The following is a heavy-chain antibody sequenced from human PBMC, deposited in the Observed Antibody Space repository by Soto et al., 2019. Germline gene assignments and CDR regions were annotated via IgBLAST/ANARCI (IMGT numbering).Heavy chain of an antibody. CDR3: ARPWGQLSTYYYGMDT. Sequence: QVQLVESGGGVVQPGRSLTLSCAASGFTFRNYAMHWVLQAPGKGLACVATISYDGDNKYYTDSVKGPFTISRDNSKNTLYLQMNSLRPEDTAVYYCARPWGQLSTYYYGMDTWGQGTTVTVSS. CDR1: GFTFRNYA. V-gene: IGHV3-30-3*01. J-gene: IGHJ6*02. CDR2: ISYDGDNK. D-gene: IGHD3-16*01.